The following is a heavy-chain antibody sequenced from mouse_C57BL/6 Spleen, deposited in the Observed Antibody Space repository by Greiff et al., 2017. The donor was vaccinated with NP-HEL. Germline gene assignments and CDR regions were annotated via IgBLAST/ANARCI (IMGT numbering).Heavy chain of an antibody. J-gene: IGHJ2*01. CDR2: IDPETGGT. D-gene: IGHD1-3*01. CDR1: GYTFTDYE. V-gene: IGHV1-15*01. Sequence: VQLQQSGAELVRPGASVTLSCKASGYTFTDYEMHWVKQTPVHGLEWIGAIDPETGGTAYNQKFKGKAILTADKSSSTAYMERRSLTSEDSAVYYCTGGSKGDFDYWGQGTTLTVSS. CDR3: TGGSKGDFDY.